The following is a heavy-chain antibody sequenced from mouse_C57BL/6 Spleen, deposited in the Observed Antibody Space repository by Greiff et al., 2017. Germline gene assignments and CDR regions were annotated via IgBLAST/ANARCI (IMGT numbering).Heavy chain of an antibody. CDR2: IYPGSGST. Sequence: QVQLQQPGAELVKPGASVKLSCKASGYTFTSYWITWVKQRPGQGLEWIGDIYPGSGSTNYNEKFKSKAALTVDTSSSTAYMQLSSLTSEDSAVYYCARRGLDYDGAYWGQGTLVTVSA. D-gene: IGHD2-4*01. J-gene: IGHJ3*01. V-gene: IGHV1-55*01. CDR1: GYTFTSYW. CDR3: ARRGLDYDGAY.